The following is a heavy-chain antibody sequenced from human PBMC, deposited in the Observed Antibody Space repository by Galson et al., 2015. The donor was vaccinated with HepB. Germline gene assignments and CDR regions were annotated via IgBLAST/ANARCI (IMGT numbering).Heavy chain of an antibody. Sequence: SVKVSCKASGYTFTNYGNSWVRQAAGQGLEWMGWISTYNGNKNEEQKNQGRITITEDTSTRTSYMVMRSLRSDDTAVYYCAKDRRSSSAIDYWGQGTLVTVSS. CDR1: GYTFTNYG. D-gene: IGHD2-15*01. CDR2: ISTYNGNK. J-gene: IGHJ4*02. CDR3: AKDRRSSSAIDY. V-gene: IGHV1-18*01.